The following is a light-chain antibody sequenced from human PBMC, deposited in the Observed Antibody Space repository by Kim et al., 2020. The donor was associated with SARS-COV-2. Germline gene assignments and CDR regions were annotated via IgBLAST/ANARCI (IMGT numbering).Light chain of an antibody. CDR1: NIGSKS. Sequence: YELTQPPSVSVAPGKTARITCGGNNIGSKSVHWYQQKPGQAPVLVIYYDSDRPSGIPERFSGSNSGNTATLTISRVEAGDEADYYCQVWDSSSDHRVFGGGTQLTVL. V-gene: IGLV3-21*04. CDR2: YDS. J-gene: IGLJ3*02. CDR3: QVWDSSSDHRV.